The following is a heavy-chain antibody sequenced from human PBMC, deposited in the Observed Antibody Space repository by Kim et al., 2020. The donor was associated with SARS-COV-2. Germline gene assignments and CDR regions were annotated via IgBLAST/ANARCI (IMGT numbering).Heavy chain of an antibody. Sequence: SETLSLTCTVSGGSISSSSYYWGWIRQPPGKGLEWIGSIYYSGSTYYNPSLKSRVTISVDTSKNQFSLKLSSVTAADTAVYYCASPGYSSSWYYWGQGTLVTVSS. CDR2: IYYSGST. J-gene: IGHJ4*02. CDR3: ASPGYSSSWYY. D-gene: IGHD6-13*01. V-gene: IGHV4-39*01. CDR1: GGSISSSSYY.